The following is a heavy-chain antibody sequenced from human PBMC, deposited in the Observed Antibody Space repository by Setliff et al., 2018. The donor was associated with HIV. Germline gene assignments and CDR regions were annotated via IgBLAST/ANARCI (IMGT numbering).Heavy chain of an antibody. CDR3: ARPTYYYDSSGYYLGY. CDR2: IYPGDSDT. Sequence: PGESLKISCKGSGYSFTSYWIGWVRQMSGKGLEWMGIIYPGDSDTRYSPSFQGQVIISADKSISTAYLQWSSLKASDSAMYYCARPTYYYDSSGYYLGYWGQGTLVTVSS. J-gene: IGHJ4*02. CDR1: GYSFTSYW. D-gene: IGHD3-22*01. V-gene: IGHV5-51*01.